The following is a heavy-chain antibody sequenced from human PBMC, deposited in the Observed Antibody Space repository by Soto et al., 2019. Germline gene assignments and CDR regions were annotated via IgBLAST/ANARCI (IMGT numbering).Heavy chain of an antibody. CDR1: GGTFSSYA. D-gene: IGHD5-12*01. J-gene: IGHJ5*02. CDR3: ARRRDGYNYWFDP. Sequence: SVKVSCKASGGTFSSYAISWVRQAPGQGLEWMGGIIPIFGTANYAQKFQGRVTITADESTSTAYMELSSLRSEDTAVYYCARRRDGYNYWFDPWGQGTLVTVSS. CDR2: IIPIFGTA. V-gene: IGHV1-69*13.